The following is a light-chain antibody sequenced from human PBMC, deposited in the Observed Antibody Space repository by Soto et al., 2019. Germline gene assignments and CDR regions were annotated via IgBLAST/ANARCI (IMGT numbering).Light chain of an antibody. V-gene: IGLV2-14*01. CDR1: SSDVGGYNF. J-gene: IGLJ1*01. CDR2: DVT. Sequence: QSALTQPASVSGSPGQSITISCTGTSSDVGGYNFVSWYQQHPDKAPKLMIYDVTNRPSGVSNRFSGPKSGNTASLTISGLQAEDEADYYCSSYTSISTYVFGTGTRSPS. CDR3: SSYTSISTYV.